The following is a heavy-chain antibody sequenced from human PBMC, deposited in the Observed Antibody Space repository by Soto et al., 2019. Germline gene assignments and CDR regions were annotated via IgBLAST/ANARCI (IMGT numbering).Heavy chain of an antibody. V-gene: IGHV4-30-2*01. J-gene: IGHJ3*02. CDR1: GGSISSGGYS. Sequence: PSETLSLTCAVSGGSISSGGYSWSWIRQPPGKGLEWIGYIYHSGSTYYNPSLKSRVTISVDRSKNQFSLKLSSVTAADTAVYYCASTDYGDFIDAFDIWGQGTMVTVSS. CDR2: IYHSGST. D-gene: IGHD4-17*01. CDR3: ASTDYGDFIDAFDI.